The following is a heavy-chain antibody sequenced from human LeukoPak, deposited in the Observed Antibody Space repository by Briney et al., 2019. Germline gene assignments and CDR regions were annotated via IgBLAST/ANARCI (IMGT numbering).Heavy chain of an antibody. CDR2: ISWNSGSI. V-gene: IGHV3-9*01. D-gene: IGHD6-19*01. CDR3: AKDIRWVAGLDY. J-gene: IGHJ4*02. CDR1: GFTFDDYA. Sequence: GGSLRLSCAASGFTFDDYAMHWVRQAPGKGLEWVSGISWNSGSIGYADSVKGRFTISRDNAKNSLYLQMNSLRAEDTALYYCAKDIRWVAGLDYWGQGTLVTVSS.